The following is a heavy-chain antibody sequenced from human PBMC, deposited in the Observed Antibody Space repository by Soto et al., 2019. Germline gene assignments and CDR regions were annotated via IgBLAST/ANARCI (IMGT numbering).Heavy chain of an antibody. CDR3: VASPAASSLNWLDP. D-gene: IGHD6-13*01. Sequence: SETLSLTCIVSGGSISEKYWNWVRQPPGKGLEWIGLIFANGHTDYNPSLKSRVTMSVDASKNQFSLRLTSMTAADTAVYYCVASPAASSLNWLDPWGRGTLDTVSS. CDR2: IFANGHT. J-gene: IGHJ5*02. CDR1: GGSISEKY. V-gene: IGHV4-4*07.